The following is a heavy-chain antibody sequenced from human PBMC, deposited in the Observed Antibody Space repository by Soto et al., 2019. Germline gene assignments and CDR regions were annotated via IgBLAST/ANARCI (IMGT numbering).Heavy chain of an antibody. D-gene: IGHD2-15*01. CDR3: VRDPYCSGGSCYHDAFDI. J-gene: IGHJ3*02. Sequence: EVQLVESGGGLVKPGGSLRLSCAASGFTFSSYSMNWVRQAPGKGLEWVSSISSSSSYIYYADSVKGRFTISRDNAKNSLYLQMNSLRAEDTAVYYCVRDPYCSGGSCYHDAFDIWGQGTMVTVSS. V-gene: IGHV3-21*01. CDR1: GFTFSSYS. CDR2: ISSSSSYI.